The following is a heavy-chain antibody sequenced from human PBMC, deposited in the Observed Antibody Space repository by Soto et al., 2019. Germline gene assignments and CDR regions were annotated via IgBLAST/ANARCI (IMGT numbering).Heavy chain of an antibody. V-gene: IGHV1-69*06. CDR3: ARPSRNYYSLDS. CDR2: IIPIFGTT. CDR1: RGTFNSYA. J-gene: IGHJ4*02. Sequence: QVQLVQSGAEVKKPGSSVKVSCKSSRGTFNSYAISRVRQAPGQGLEWMAGIIPIFGTTNFAQRFQDRVTLTANKSTNTAYMELSSLTSEDTAVYYCARPSRNYYSLDSWGQGTLVTVSS. D-gene: IGHD2-21*02.